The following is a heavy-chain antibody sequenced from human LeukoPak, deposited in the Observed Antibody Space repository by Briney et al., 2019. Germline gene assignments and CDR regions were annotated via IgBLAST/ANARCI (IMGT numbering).Heavy chain of an antibody. CDR3: ASSSSPWYIPFDY. CDR1: GFTFSSYN. Sequence: GGSLRLSCAASGFTFSSYNMNWVRQAPGKGLEWVSYISSSSSTIYYADSVKGRFTISRDNAKNSLYLQMHSLRDDDTAVYFCASSSSPWYIPFDYWGQGTLVTVSS. D-gene: IGHD6-19*01. CDR2: ISSSSSTI. J-gene: IGHJ4*02. V-gene: IGHV3-48*02.